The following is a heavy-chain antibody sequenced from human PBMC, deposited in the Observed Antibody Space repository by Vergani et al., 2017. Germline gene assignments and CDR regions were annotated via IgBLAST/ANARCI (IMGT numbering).Heavy chain of an antibody. CDR3: ARADYYGSGSYYKVLDY. D-gene: IGHD3-10*01. Sequence: VQLVESGGGLIQPGGSLRLSCAASGFTFSSYAMHWVRQAPGKGLEWVAVISYDGSNKYYADSVKGRFTISRDNSKNTLYLQMNSLRAEDTAVYYCARADYYGSGSYYKVLDYWGQGTLVTVSS. CDR1: GFTFSSYA. V-gene: IGHV3-30*01. CDR2: ISYDGSNK. J-gene: IGHJ4*02.